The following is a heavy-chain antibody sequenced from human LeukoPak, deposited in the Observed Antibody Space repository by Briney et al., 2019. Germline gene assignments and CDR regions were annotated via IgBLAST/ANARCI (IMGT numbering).Heavy chain of an antibody. CDR3: AKVWEFRGAIVYYFDY. J-gene: IGHJ4*02. Sequence: GGSLRLSCAASGFSYNGQTVSWFRQPPGKPLEWVSSFSRYGTPYYADSVKGRFTISRDNSKNTLYLQMNSLRAEDTAVYYCAKVWEFRGAIVYYFDYWGQGTLVTVSS. V-gene: IGHV3-23*05. CDR1: GFSYNGQT. D-gene: IGHD3-10*01. CDR2: FSRYGTP.